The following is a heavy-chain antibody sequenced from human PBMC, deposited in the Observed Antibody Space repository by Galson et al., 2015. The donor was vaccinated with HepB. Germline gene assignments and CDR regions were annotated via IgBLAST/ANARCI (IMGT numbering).Heavy chain of an antibody. D-gene: IGHD6-19*01. V-gene: IGHV3-30*18. CDR1: GFTFSSYG. Sequence: SLRLSCAASGFTFSSYGMHWVRQAPGKGLEWVAVISYDGSNKYYADSVKGRFTISRDNSKNTLYLQMNSLRAEDTAVYYCAKVAGSVTNAFDIWGQGTMVTVSS. CDR3: AKVAGSVTNAFDI. J-gene: IGHJ3*02. CDR2: ISYDGSNK.